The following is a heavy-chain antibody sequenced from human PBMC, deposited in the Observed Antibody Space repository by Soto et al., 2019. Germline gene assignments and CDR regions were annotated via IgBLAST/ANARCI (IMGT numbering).Heavy chain of an antibody. CDR3: AKGMATIDY. CDR2: ISGSGGST. D-gene: IGHD5-12*01. Sequence: GGSLRLSCAASGFTFSDYYMSWIRQAPGKGLEWVSGISGSGGSTYYADSVKGRFTISRDNSKNTLYLQMNSLRAEDTAVYYCAKGMATIDYWGQGTLVTVSS. V-gene: IGHV3-23*01. J-gene: IGHJ4*02. CDR1: GFTFSDYY.